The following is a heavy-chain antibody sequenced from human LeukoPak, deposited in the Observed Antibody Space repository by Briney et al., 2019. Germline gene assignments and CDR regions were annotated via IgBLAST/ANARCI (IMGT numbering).Heavy chain of an antibody. D-gene: IGHD5-18*01. CDR1: GGSISSYY. J-gene: IGHJ6*02. CDR2: IYTSGST. CDR3: ARDGRGYSYGYQYYYYYGMDV. V-gene: IGHV4-4*07. Sequence: SETLSLTCTVSGGSISSYYWSWIRQPPGKGLEWIGRIYTSGSTNYNPSLKSRVTMSVDTSKNQFSLKLSSVTAADTAVYYCARDGRGYSYGYQYYYYYGMDVWGQGTTVTVSS.